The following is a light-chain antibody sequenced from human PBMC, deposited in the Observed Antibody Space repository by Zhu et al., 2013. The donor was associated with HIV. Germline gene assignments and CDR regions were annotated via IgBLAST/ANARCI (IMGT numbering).Light chain of an antibody. CDR2: LGS. CDR3: MQSLQMWT. J-gene: IGKJ1*01. CDR1: QSLLQKNGFNS. Sequence: DIVMTQSPLSLPVTPGEPASISCRSSQSLLQKNGFNSLHWYLQRPGQSPQLLIFLGSIRASGVPDRFNGSGSGTDFTLKISRVEAEDVGVYSCMQSLQMWTFGQGTKVEIK. V-gene: IGKV2-28*01.